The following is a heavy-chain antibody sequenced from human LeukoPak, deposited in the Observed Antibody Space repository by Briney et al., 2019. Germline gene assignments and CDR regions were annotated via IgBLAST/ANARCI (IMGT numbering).Heavy chain of an antibody. CDR1: NGSVGSGGYS. V-gene: IGHV4-30-2*01. CDR2: VYQSGAT. J-gene: IGHJ3*01. Sequence: PSETLSLTCTVSNGSVGSGGYSWSWIRQPPGKGLEWIGYVYQSGATYYNPSLKSRISIPMDRSKNQFSLRLRSVTAADTAVYFCASSHCGGDCFSSVAFDFWGHGTMVTVSS. CDR3: ASSHCGGDCFSSVAFDF. D-gene: IGHD2-21*02.